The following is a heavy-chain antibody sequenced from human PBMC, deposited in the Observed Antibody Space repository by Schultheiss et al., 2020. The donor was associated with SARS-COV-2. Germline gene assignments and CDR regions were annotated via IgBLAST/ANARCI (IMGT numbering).Heavy chain of an antibody. V-gene: IGHV3-23*01. J-gene: IGHJ5*02. CDR1: GFTFSSYW. CDR2: ISDSGVST. D-gene: IGHD3-16*01. Sequence: GGSLRLSCAASGFTFSSYWMHWVRQAPGKGLEWVASISDSGVSTYYVDSVKGRFTISRDNSKNTLYLQMNSLRVEDTAVYYCVVGWGWFDPWGQGILVTVSS. CDR3: VVGWGWFDP.